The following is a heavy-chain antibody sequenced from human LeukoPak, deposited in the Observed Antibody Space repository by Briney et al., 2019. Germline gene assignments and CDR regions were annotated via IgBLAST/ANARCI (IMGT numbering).Heavy chain of an antibody. CDR3: ARQVATKGEWAFDV. Sequence: ASETLSLTCSVSGYFSTGYYWGWIRQPPGKGLEWMASIRPDGHTYSNSSLRNQLTISADMSRNEFSLKLNSLTAADTAVYYRARQVATKGEWAFDVWGQGAVVTVSS. J-gene: IGHJ3*01. V-gene: IGHV4-38-2*02. D-gene: IGHD5-12*01. CDR2: IRPDGHT. CDR1: GYFSTGYY.